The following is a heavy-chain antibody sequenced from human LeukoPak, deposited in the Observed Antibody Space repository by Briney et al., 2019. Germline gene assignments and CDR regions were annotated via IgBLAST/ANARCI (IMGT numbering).Heavy chain of an antibody. V-gene: IGHV1-24*01. D-gene: IGHD6-19*01. CDR2: FDTEDGKT. CDR3: ATDRDFTYNGPVAGTLTS. Sequence: GASVKVSCKVSGYSLTELSIDWVRQAPGKGLALMGGFDTEDGKTVYAQNFQGRVTMTEDTSTDTAYMELRSLRIEDTAVYYCATDRDFTYNGPVAGTLTSWGQGTLVTVSS. CDR1: GYSLTELS. J-gene: IGHJ5*02.